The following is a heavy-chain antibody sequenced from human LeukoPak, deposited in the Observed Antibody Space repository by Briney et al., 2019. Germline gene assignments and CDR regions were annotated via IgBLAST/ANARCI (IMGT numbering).Heavy chain of an antibody. CDR3: AKAVAAPGAFDI. CDR1: GFTFDQSA. V-gene: IGHV3-9*01. J-gene: IGHJ3*02. Sequence: PGRSLRLSCAASGFTFDQSAMHWVRQAQGKGLEWVSGISWDSNSIIYADSVKGRFAISRDNAKNSLYLQMNSLRADDTALYYCAKAVAAPGAFDIWGQGTVVTVSS. CDR2: ISWDSNSI. D-gene: IGHD6-19*01.